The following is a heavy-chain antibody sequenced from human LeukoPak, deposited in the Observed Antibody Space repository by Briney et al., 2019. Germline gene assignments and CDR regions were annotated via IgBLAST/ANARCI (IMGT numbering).Heavy chain of an antibody. CDR1: GGTFSSYA. CDR2: IIPTFGTA. CDR3: ARDTSFDWSGYGY. D-gene: IGHD3-3*01. Sequence: SVKVSCKASGGTFSSYAISWVRQAPGQGLEWMGGIIPTFGTANYAQKLQGRVTMTTDTSTSTAYMELRSLRSDDTAVYYCARDTSFDWSGYGYWGQGTLVTVSS. V-gene: IGHV1-69*05. J-gene: IGHJ4*02.